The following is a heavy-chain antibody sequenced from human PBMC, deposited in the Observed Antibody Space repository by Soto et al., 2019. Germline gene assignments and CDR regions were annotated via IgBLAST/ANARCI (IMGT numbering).Heavy chain of an antibody. D-gene: IGHD2-8*01. V-gene: IGHV1-69*12. J-gene: IGHJ4*02. CDR3: ATDGDCTNGVCPAYYFDY. CDR1: GGTFSRYA. CDR2: IIPIFGTA. Sequence: QVQLVHSGAEVKKPGSSVKVSCKASGGTFSRYAISWVRQAPGQGLELMGGIIPIFGTANYAQKFKDRVTITADESTSAAYMELSSLRSEDTAVYYCATDGDCTNGVCPAYYFDYWGQGTLVTVSS.